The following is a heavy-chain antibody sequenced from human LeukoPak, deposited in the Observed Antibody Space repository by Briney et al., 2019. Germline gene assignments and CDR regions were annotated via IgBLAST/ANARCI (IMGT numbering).Heavy chain of an antibody. CDR3: ARAGVGYCSSTSCFKRYNWFDP. J-gene: IGHJ5*02. CDR2: INPNSGGT. CDR1: GYTLTGYY. D-gene: IGHD2-2*03. V-gene: IGHV1-2*02. Sequence: ASVKVSCKASGYTLTGYYMHWVRQAPGQGLEWMGWINPNSGGTNYAQKFQGRVTMTRDTSISTAYMELSRLRSDDTAVYYCARAGVGYCSSTSCFKRYNWFDPWGQGTLVTVSS.